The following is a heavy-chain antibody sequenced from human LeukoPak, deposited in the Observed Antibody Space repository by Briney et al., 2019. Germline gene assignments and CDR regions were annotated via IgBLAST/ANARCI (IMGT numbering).Heavy chain of an antibody. J-gene: IGHJ4*02. D-gene: IGHD3-10*01. CDR1: GGSLSSSNW. Sequence: SETLSLTCAVSGGSLSSSNWWSWVRQPPGKGLEWIGEIYHSGSTNYNPSLKSRVTISVDKSKNQFSLKLSSVTAADTAVYYCARSPIWFGDLLGYFDYWGQGTLVTVSS. V-gene: IGHV4-4*02. CDR2: IYHSGST. CDR3: ARSPIWFGDLLGYFDY.